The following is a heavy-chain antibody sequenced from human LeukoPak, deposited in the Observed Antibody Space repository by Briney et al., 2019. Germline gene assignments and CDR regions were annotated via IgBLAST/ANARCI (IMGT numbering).Heavy chain of an antibody. Sequence: ASVKVSCKASGYTFTSYGIRWVRQAPGQGLEWMGWISAYNGNTNYAQKLQGRVTMTTDTSTSTAYMELRSLRSDDTAVYYCARVRSTDIVVVPAASYFDYWGQGTLVTVSS. CDR1: GYTFTSYG. D-gene: IGHD2-2*01. CDR2: ISAYNGNT. V-gene: IGHV1-18*01. CDR3: ARVRSTDIVVVPAASYFDY. J-gene: IGHJ4*02.